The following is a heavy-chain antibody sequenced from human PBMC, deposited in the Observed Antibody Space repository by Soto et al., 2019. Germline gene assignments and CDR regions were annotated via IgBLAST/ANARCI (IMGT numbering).Heavy chain of an antibody. Sequence: SETLSLTCTVSGGSISSYYWSWIRRPPGKGLEWIGYIYYSGSTNYNPSLKSRVTISVDTSKNQFSLKLSSVTAADTAVYYCARDREVIDYWGQGTLVTVSS. CDR1: GGSISSYY. V-gene: IGHV4-59*01. J-gene: IGHJ4*02. CDR2: IYYSGST. CDR3: ARDREVIDY. D-gene: IGHD1-26*01.